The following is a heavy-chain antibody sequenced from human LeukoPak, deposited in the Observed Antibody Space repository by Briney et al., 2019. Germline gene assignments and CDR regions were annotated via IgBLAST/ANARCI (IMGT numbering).Heavy chain of an antibody. J-gene: IGHJ6*03. Sequence: SQTLSLTCAISGDSVSSNSAAWNWIRQSPSRGLEWLGRTYYRSKWYNDYAVSVKSRITINPDTSKNQFSLQLNSVTPEDTAVYYCARQRRVRGAKEVYYYYYYYMDVWGKGTTVTISS. CDR2: TYYRSKWYN. D-gene: IGHD3-10*01. CDR1: GDSVSSNSAA. CDR3: ARQRRVRGAKEVYYYYYYYMDV. V-gene: IGHV6-1*01.